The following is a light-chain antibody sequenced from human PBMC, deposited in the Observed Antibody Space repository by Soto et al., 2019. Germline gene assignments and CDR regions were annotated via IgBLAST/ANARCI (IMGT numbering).Light chain of an antibody. CDR1: RSVSNY. V-gene: IGKV3-11*01. CDR3: QQRSNWPIT. CDR2: DAS. Sequence: EILLTQYPSTLSFSPGESATLSCRASRSVSNYLAWYQQKPGQAPRLLIYDASSRPTDIPARFSGSGSGTDFTLTISSLEPEDFALYYCQQRSNWPITFGQGTRLEIK. J-gene: IGKJ5*01.